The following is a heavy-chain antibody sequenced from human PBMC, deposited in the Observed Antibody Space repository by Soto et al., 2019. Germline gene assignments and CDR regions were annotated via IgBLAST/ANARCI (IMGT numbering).Heavy chain of an antibody. CDR3: AKDAIPYNGRNDGFDI. J-gene: IGHJ3*02. CDR1: GFTFSDYY. CDR2: ISTTGSTI. D-gene: IGHD1-20*01. V-gene: IGHV3-11*01. Sequence: PGGSLRLSCAASGFTFSDYYMTWIRQAPGKGLEWVSYISTTGSTIKYADSVKGRFTISRDNSKSTLYLQMNTLGAEDTAVYYCAKDAIPYNGRNDGFDIWGQGTMVTVSS.